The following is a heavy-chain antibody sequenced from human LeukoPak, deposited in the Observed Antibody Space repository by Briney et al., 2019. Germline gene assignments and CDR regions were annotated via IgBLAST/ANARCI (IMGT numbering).Heavy chain of an antibody. D-gene: IGHD3-22*01. Sequence: SETLSLTCTVSGGSISSSSYYWGWIRQPPGKGLEWIGSIYYSGSTYYNPSLKSRVTISVDTSKNQFSLKLSSVTAADTAVYYCARDGYYYDGSDSWGRSLVLFPFDYWGQGTLVTVSS. CDR1: GGSISSSSYY. J-gene: IGHJ4*02. CDR3: ARDGYYYDGSDSWGRSLVLFPFDY. V-gene: IGHV4-39*02. CDR2: IYYSGST.